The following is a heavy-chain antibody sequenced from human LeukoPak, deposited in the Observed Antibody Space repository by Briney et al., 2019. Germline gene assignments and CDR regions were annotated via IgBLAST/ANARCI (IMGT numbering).Heavy chain of an antibody. CDR3: ARDRDGYNTSPLRLGY. D-gene: IGHD5-24*01. CDR1: GYTLSDYD. Sequence: ASVKVSCKASGYTLSDYDINWVRQATGQGLEWMGWLNPTSKGTGYAQKFQGRLTLTMDNSINTAYMELSGLTPEDTAVYYCARDRDGYNTSPLRLGYWGQGTLVTVSS. J-gene: IGHJ4*02. CDR2: LNPTSKGT. V-gene: IGHV1-8*01.